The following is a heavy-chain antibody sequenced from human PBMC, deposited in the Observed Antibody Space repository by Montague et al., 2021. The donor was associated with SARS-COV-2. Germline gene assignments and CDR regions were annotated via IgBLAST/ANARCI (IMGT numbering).Heavy chain of an antibody. V-gene: IGHV4-34*01. Sequence: SETLSLTCAVYGGSFSGYYWNWIRQPPGKGLEWIGEINHRGSTNYNPSLKSRVTISVDTSNNQFSLKLTSVTAADTAVYCCARGPTNNIGMVATRLDYWGQGTLVTVSS. D-gene: IGHD5-12*01. CDR3: ARGPTNNIGMVATRLDY. J-gene: IGHJ4*02. CDR2: INHRGST. CDR1: GGSFSGYY.